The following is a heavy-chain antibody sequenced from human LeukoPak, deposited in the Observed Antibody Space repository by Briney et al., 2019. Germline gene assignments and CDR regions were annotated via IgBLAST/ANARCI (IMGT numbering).Heavy chain of an antibody. CDR1: GYTFIKYN. CDR2: INTRGGST. CDR3: ARRYSGYDFGY. J-gene: IGHJ4*02. D-gene: IGHD5-12*01. Sequence: ASVKVSCMPSGYTFIKYNIHWVRQAPGQGVEWMGRINTRGGSTNYAQKFQGTVTMTSDTSTSTVYMEMSSLRSEDTAVYSCARRYSGYDFGYWGQGTLVTVSS. V-gene: IGHV1-46*01.